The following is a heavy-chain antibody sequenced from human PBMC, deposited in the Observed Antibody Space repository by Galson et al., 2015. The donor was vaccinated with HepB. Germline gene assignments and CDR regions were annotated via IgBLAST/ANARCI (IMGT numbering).Heavy chain of an antibody. CDR2: ININGENT. D-gene: IGHD7-27*01. CDR1: GFPFTSYD. CDR3: AKHWGS. V-gene: IGHV3-23*01. Sequence: LRLSCAASGFPFTSYDMSWVRQAPGKGLEWVSSININGENTYYAGSVKGRFTISRDNSKNTLYLQMNSLSAEDTALYYCAKHWGSWGQGTLVTVSS. J-gene: IGHJ5*02.